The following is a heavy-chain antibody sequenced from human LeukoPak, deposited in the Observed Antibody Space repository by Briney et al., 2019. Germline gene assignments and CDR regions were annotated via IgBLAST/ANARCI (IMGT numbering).Heavy chain of an antibody. V-gene: IGHV3-30*18. CDR1: GFTFSSYG. CDR3: AKDVGADYYFDY. D-gene: IGHD2-15*01. J-gene: IGHJ4*02. CDR2: ISYDGSNK. Sequence: GGSLRLSCAASGFTFSSYGMHWVRQAPGKGLEWVAVISYDGSNKYYADSVKGRFAISRDNSKNTLYLQMNSLRAEDTAAYYCAKDVGADYYFDYWGQGTLVTVSS.